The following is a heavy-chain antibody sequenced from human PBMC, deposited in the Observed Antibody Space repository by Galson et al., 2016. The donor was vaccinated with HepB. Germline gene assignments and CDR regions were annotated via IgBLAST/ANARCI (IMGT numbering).Heavy chain of an antibody. CDR1: GFTFSNAW. V-gene: IGHV3-15*01. J-gene: IGHJ6*02. CDR2: IKSKTDGGTT. Sequence: SLRLSCAASGFTFSNAWMSWVRQAPGKGLEWVGRIKSKTDGGTTDYADPVKGRFRISRDDARNTLYLQMNSLKTEATAVYYCRYGMDVWGQGTTVTVSS. CDR3: RYGMDV.